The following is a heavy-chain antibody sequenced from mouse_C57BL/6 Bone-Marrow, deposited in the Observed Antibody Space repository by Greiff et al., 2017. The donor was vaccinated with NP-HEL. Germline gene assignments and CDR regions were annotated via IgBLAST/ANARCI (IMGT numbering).Heavy chain of an antibody. V-gene: IGHV14-2*01. D-gene: IGHD1-1*02. J-gene: IGHJ2*01. Sequence: EVQLQQSGAELVKPGASVKLSCTASGFNINDYYMHWVKQRTEQGLEWIGRIDPEDGETKYAPNFQGKATLTADTSSNTAYLQISSLTSDDTAVYYCAKSGGNYFDYWGQGTTLTVSA. CDR1: GFNINDYY. CDR2: IDPEDGET. CDR3: AKSGGNYFDY.